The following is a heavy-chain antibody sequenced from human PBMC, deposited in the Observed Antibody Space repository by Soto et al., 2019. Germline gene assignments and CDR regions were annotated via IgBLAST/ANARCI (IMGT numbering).Heavy chain of an antibody. V-gene: IGHV4-59*08. Sequence: SETLSLTCTVSGGNISSYYWSWIRQPPGKGLEWIGYIYYSGSTNYNPSLKSRVTISVDTSKNQLSLKLSSVTAADTAVYYCARRYGYYFDYWGQGTLVTVSS. CDR1: GGNISSYY. D-gene: IGHD4-17*01. J-gene: IGHJ4*02. CDR3: ARRYGYYFDY. CDR2: IYYSGST.